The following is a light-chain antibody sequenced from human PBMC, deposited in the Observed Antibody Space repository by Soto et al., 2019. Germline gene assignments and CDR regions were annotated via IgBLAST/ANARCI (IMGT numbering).Light chain of an antibody. Sequence: DILMTQSPSSLSASVGDTVTITCRASQSISSYLNWYQQKPGKAPKLLIYAASSLQSGVPSRFSGSGSGTDFTLTISSLEPEDFAVYYCQQRSNWRITFGQGTRLDIK. CDR2: AAS. V-gene: IGKV1-39*01. J-gene: IGKJ5*01. CDR3: QQRSNWRIT. CDR1: QSISSY.